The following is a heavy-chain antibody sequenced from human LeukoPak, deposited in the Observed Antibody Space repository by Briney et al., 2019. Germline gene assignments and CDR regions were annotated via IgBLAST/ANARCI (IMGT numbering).Heavy chain of an antibody. D-gene: IGHD3-16*01. V-gene: IGHV4-39*07. CDR1: GGSISTSNYY. CDR3: AKSNAYGLVDI. Sequence: SETPSLTCTVSGGSISTSNYYWGWIRQPPGKGLEWIGNIFYSGSTYYSPSLRSRVTISLDTSRNQFSLKLDSVTAADTAVYYCAKSNAYGLVDIWGQGTMVTVSS. CDR2: IFYSGST. J-gene: IGHJ3*02.